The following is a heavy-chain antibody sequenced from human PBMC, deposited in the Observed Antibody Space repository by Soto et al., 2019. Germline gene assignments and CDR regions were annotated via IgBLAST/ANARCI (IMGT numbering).Heavy chain of an antibody. D-gene: IGHD3-22*01. V-gene: IGHV3-23*01. J-gene: IGHJ6*02. CDR2: NSGGGDTT. CDR1: GFSFSTYA. Sequence: ESLQLSCAASGFSFSTYAMSGVRQAAGKGLEWVSSNSGGGDTTYYADSVKGRFTISRDNSKNTLYLVMISLRAEDTAVYYCAKDKDYDRSAYYGYYFSGMDVWGQGTTVTVSS. CDR3: AKDKDYDRSAYYGYYFSGMDV.